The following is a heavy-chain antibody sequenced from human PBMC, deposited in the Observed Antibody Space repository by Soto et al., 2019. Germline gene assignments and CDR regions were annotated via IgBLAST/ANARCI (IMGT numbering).Heavy chain of an antibody. V-gene: IGHV4-4*07. CDR1: GGSISSYY. Sequence: NPSETLSLTCTVSGGSISSYYWSWIRQPAGKGLEWIGRIYTSGSTNYNPSLKSRVTMSVDTSKNQFSLKLSSVTAADTAVYYCARAGAAGTWYYYYYYGMDVWGQGTTVTVSS. J-gene: IGHJ6*02. CDR3: ARAGAAGTWYYYYYYGMDV. CDR2: IYTSGST. D-gene: IGHD6-13*01.